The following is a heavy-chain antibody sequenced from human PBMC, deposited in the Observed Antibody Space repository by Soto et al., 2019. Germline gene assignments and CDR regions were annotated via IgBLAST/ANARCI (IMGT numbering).Heavy chain of an antibody. Sequence: SVKVSCKASGGTLSSYAISWVRQAPGQGLEWMGGIIPIFGTANYAQKFQGRVTITADESTSTAYMELSSLRSEDTAVYYCARESRYCSGGSCYFLHSIDYWGQGNLVTVSS. CDR1: GGTLSSYA. D-gene: IGHD2-15*01. J-gene: IGHJ4*02. V-gene: IGHV1-69*13. CDR3: ARESRYCSGGSCYFLHSIDY. CDR2: IIPIFGTA.